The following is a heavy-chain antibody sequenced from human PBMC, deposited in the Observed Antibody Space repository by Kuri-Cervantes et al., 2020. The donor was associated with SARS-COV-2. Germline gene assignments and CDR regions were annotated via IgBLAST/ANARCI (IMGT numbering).Heavy chain of an antibody. CDR3: ARGLRPAAAGTGY. CDR1: GYTLTELS. Sequence: ASVKVSCKVSGYTLTELSMHWVRQAPGKGLEWMGGFDPEDGETIYAQKFQGRVTMTRNTSISTAYMELSSLRSEDTAVYYCARGLRPAAAGTGYWGQGTLVTVSS. V-gene: IGHV1-24*01. CDR2: FDPEDGET. D-gene: IGHD6-13*01. J-gene: IGHJ4*02.